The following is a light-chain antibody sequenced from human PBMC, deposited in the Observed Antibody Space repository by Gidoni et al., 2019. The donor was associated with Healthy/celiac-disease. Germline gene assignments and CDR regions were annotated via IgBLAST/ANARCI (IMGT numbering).Light chain of an antibody. V-gene: IGKV3-20*01. CDR3: QQYGSSPQGIT. CDR1: QSVSSIY. J-gene: IGKJ5*01. Sequence: EMVLTQSQGTLSLSPGERATLSCRASQSVSSIYLAWYQQKPGQAPRLLIYGASSRATGIPDRFSGSGSGTDFTLTISRLEPEDFAVYYCQQYGSSPQGITFGQGTRLEIK. CDR2: GAS.